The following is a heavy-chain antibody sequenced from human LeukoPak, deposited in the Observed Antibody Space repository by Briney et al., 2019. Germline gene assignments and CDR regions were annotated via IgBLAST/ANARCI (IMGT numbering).Heavy chain of an antibody. Sequence: GGSLRLSCAASGFTFSSYAMSWVHQAPGKGLEWVSAISGSGGSTYYADSVKGRFTISRDNSKNTLYLQMNSLRAEDTAVYYCAKDGGYSYGYFSGRVGFDYWGQGTLVTVSS. CDR2: ISGSGGST. CDR3: AKDGGYSYGYFSGRVGFDY. V-gene: IGHV3-23*01. J-gene: IGHJ4*02. D-gene: IGHD5-18*01. CDR1: GFTFSSYA.